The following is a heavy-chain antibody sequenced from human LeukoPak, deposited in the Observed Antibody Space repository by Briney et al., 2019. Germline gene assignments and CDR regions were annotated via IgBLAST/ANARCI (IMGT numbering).Heavy chain of an antibody. CDR2: IYTGDNT. CDR1: GFTVSTTH. J-gene: IGHJ5*02. D-gene: IGHD2-2*01. Sequence: PGGSLRLSCAASGFTVSTTHMSWVRQAPGKGLEWVSVIYTGDNTDYADSVKGRFTISRDSSKNTLYLQMNSLRAEDTAVYYCVRDASSTQSSGSWFDPWGQGTLVTVSS. V-gene: IGHV3-53*01. CDR3: VRDASSTQSSGSWFDP.